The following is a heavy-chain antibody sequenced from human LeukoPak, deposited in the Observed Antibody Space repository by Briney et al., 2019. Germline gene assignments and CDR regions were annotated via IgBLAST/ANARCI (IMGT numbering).Heavy chain of an antibody. J-gene: IGHJ4*02. CDR3: ARGPGLFPYFDY. CDR2: ISSSGSTI. Sequence: TGGSLRLSCAASGFTFGSHEMNWVRQAPGRGLEWISYISSSGSTIFYTDSLKGRFTISRDNAKNSLYLQMNSLRADDTAVYYCARGPGLFPYFDYWGQGTLVTVSS. D-gene: IGHD3/OR15-3a*01. CDR1: GFTFGSHE. V-gene: IGHV3-48*03.